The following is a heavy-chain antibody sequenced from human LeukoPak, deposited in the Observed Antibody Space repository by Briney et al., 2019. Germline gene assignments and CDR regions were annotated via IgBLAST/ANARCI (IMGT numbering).Heavy chain of an antibody. CDR3: ARVGEYSSSERFDY. Sequence: SETLSLTCTVSGYSISSGYYWGWIRQPPGKGLEWIGSIYHSGSTYYNPSLKSRVTISVDTSKNQFSLKLSSVTAADTAVYYCARVGEYSSSERFDYWGQGTLVTVSS. CDR1: GYSISSGYY. J-gene: IGHJ4*02. D-gene: IGHD6-6*01. V-gene: IGHV4-38-2*02. CDR2: IYHSGST.